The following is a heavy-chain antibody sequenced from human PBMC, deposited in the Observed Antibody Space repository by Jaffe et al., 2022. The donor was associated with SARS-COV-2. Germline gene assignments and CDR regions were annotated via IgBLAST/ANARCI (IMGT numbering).Heavy chain of an antibody. Sequence: EVYLVESGGGLVQPGESLRLSCAASGFNFKTFWMHWVRQVPGKKLQWVSQITSDGTTTSYADSVKGRFAVSRDNAKNTLYLEMNNLRVEDTALYFCVSGPVGSDYWGQGTLVTVAS. CDR2: ITSDGTTT. J-gene: IGHJ4*02. CDR3: VSGPVGSDY. D-gene: IGHD1-26*01. CDR1: GFNFKTFW. V-gene: IGHV3-74*01.